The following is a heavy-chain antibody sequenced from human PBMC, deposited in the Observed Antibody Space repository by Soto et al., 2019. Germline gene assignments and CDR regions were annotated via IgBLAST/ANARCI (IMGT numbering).Heavy chain of an antibody. CDR2: INHSGST. CDR3: ASGIAAKPGIDY. D-gene: IGHD6-13*01. V-gene: IGHV4-39*07. J-gene: IGHJ4*02. CDR1: GGSISSGGYY. Sequence: SETLSLTCTVSGGSISSGGYYWSWIRQPPGKGLEWIGEINHSGSTNYNPSLKSRVTISVDTSKNQFSLKLSSVTAADAAVYYCASGIAAKPGIDYWGQGTLVTVSS.